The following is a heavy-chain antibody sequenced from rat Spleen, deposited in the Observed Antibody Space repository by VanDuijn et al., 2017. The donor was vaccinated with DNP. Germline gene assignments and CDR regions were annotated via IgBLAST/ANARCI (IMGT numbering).Heavy chain of an antibody. CDR2: ISYDGRST. J-gene: IGHJ3*01. D-gene: IGHD1-2*01. CDR3: ATSDSYGFAS. V-gene: IGHV5-29*01. CDR1: GFTFSDYY. Sequence: EVQLVESDGGLVQPGRSLKLSCAASGFTFSDYYMAWVRQAPTKGLEWVATISYDGRSTYYSDSVKGRFSLSRDNAKSTLYLQLNSLRSEDTATYFCATSDSYGFASWGQGTLVTVSS.